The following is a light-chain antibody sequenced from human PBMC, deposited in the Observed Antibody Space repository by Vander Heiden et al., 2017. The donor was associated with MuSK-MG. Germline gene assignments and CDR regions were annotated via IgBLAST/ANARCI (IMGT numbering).Light chain of an antibody. V-gene: IGLV3-1*01. Sequence: SYEVTQPPSVSVSPGQTVSIPCSGERLGNNFVSWYQQKPGQSPVLVIYEDKKRPSGIPERFSGSNSGSTATLTISGTQVIDEADYYCQAGDSGSVYVFGSGTEVTVL. CDR2: EDK. J-gene: IGLJ1*01. CDR3: QAGDSGSVYV. CDR1: RLGNNF.